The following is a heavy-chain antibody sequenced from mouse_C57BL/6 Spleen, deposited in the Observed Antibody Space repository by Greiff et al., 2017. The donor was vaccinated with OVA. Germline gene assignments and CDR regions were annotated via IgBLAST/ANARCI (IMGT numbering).Heavy chain of an antibody. Sequence: VKLMESGPGLVQPSQSLSITCTVSGFSLTSYGVHWVRQSPGKGLEWLGVIWSGGSPDYNAAFISRLSICKATSKSQVFFKMNSLQADDTAIYYCARMDWDEGYCDVWGTGTTVTVSS. CDR1: GFSLTSYG. V-gene: IGHV2-2*01. D-gene: IGHD4-1*01. J-gene: IGHJ1*03. CDR2: IWSGGSP. CDR3: ARMDWDEGYCDV.